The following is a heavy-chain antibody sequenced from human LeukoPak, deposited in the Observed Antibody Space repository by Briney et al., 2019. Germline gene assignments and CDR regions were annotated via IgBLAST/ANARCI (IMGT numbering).Heavy chain of an antibody. CDR2: IIPIFGTA. CDR1: GGTFSSYA. CDR3: ARERGSSSTWFDP. Sequence: SVKVSCKASGGTFSSYAISWVRQAPGQGLEWMGGIIPIFGTANYAQKLQGRVTMTADTSTSTAYMELRSLRSDDTAVYYCARERGSSSTWFDPWGQGTLVTVSS. J-gene: IGHJ5*02. D-gene: IGHD6-6*01. V-gene: IGHV1-69*06.